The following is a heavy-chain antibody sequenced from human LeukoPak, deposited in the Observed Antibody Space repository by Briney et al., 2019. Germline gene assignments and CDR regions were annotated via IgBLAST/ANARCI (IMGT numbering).Heavy chain of an antibody. J-gene: IGHJ3*02. CDR3: VMYTWGNVPDI. Sequence: GGSLRLSCAASGFNFRSSWMYWVRQVPGKGLVWVARMNSDGSDTAHADSVKGRFTISRDNAKNTLYLQMNSLRAEDTAVYFCVMYTWGNVPDIWGQETLVTVSS. D-gene: IGHD1-20*01. CDR1: GFNFRSSW. CDR2: MNSDGSDT. V-gene: IGHV3-74*01.